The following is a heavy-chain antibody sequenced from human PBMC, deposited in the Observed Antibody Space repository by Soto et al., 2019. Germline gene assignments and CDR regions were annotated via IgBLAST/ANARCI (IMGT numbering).Heavy chain of an antibody. D-gene: IGHD2-21*02. CDR2: IYYSGST. V-gene: IGHV4-31*03. CDR3: ARSTASSYYYYMDV. J-gene: IGHJ6*03. CDR1: GGSISSGGYY. Sequence: QVQLQESGPGLVKPSQTLSLTCTVSGGSISSGGYYWSWIRQHPGKGLEWIGYIYYSGSTYYNPSLKRRVTISVDTSKNQFSLKLSSVTAADTAVYYCARSTASSYYYYMDVWGKGTTVTVSS.